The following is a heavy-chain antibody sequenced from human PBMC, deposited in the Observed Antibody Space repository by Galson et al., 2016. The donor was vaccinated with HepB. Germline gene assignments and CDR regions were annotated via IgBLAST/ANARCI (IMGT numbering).Heavy chain of an antibody. V-gene: IGHV3-23*01. CDR2: ISGSGGTT. CDR1: GFTFSNFA. D-gene: IGHD5-18*01. Sequence: SLRLSCAASGFTFSNFAMAWVRQAPGKGLEWVARISGSGGTTYYPDSVEGRLSISRDNSMNTLYLQMNSLRVEDTAVSFCARDPELYSYGYGWFDVWGQGSLVTVSS. CDR3: ARDPELYSYGYGWFDV. J-gene: IGHJ5*02.